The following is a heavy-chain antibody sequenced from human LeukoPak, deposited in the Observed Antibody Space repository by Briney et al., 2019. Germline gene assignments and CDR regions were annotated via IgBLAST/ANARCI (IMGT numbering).Heavy chain of an antibody. V-gene: IGHV4-30-4*01. CDR2: IYYSGST. CDR1: GGSISSGDYY. CDR3: ARERSSWYYLDY. D-gene: IGHD6-13*01. J-gene: IGHJ4*02. Sequence: SETLSLTCTVSGGSISSGDYYWSWIRQPPGKGLEWIGYIYYSGSTYYNPSLKSRVTISVDTSKNQFSLQLSSVTPEDTAVYFCARERSSWYYLDYWGQGMLVTVSS.